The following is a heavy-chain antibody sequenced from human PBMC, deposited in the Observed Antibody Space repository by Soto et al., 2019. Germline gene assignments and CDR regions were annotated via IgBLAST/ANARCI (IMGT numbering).Heavy chain of an antibody. V-gene: IGHV3-72*01. CDR3: ARDTHTALDY. Sequence: EVQLVESGGGLVQPGGSLRLSCAASGFTFSDHYMSWVRQAPGKGLEWVGRIRNRGHRHIADYAASVKGRFTMSRDDSENSLHLQMNSMKTEDTAVYYCARDTHTALDYWGQGTLVTVSS. J-gene: IGHJ4*02. CDR1: GFTFSDHY. D-gene: IGHD2-2*02. CDR2: IRNRGHRHIA.